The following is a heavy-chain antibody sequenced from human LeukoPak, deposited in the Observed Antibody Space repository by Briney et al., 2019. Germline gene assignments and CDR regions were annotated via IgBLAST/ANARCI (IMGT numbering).Heavy chain of an antibody. CDR1: GYKFTNYG. Sequence: AASVKVSCKASGYKFTNYGISWVRQAPGQGLEWMGWISPYNGNTIYAQKLQGRVTMTTDTSTSTAYMELRSLRSDDTAVYYCATAPFGELFWGKYFQHWGQGTLVTVSS. J-gene: IGHJ1*01. CDR2: ISPYNGNT. V-gene: IGHV1-18*01. CDR3: ATAPFGELFWGKYFQH. D-gene: IGHD3-10*01.